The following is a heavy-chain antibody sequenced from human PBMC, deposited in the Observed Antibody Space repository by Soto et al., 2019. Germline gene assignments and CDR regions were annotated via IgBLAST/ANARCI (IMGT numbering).Heavy chain of an antibody. V-gene: IGHV3-66*01. CDR3: ARELRARVVIGPYFYYYMDV. CDR1: GFNVSSNY. D-gene: IGHD3-3*01. Sequence: EVQLVESGGGLVQPGGSLRLSCAASGFNVSSNYMSWVRQAPGKGLEWVSVIYSGGSTYYADSVKGRFTISRDNSKNTLYLQMNSLRAEDTAVYYCARELRARVVIGPYFYYYMDVWGRGTTVTVSS. J-gene: IGHJ6*03. CDR2: IYSGGST.